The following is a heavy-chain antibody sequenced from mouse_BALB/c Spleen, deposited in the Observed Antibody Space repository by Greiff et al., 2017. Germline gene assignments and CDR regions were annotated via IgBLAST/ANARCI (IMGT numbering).Heavy chain of an antibody. CDR3: ARDRSTMITT. J-gene: IGHJ3*02. V-gene: IGHV5-4*02. CDR2: ISDGGSYT. D-gene: IGHD2-4*01. Sequence: EVKVVESGGGLVKPGGSLKLSCAASGFTFSDYYMYWVRQTPEKRLEWVATISDGGSYTYYPDSVKGRFTISRDNAKNNLYLQMSSLKSEDTAMYYCARDRSTMITTWGQGTLVTVSA. CDR1: GFTFSDYY.